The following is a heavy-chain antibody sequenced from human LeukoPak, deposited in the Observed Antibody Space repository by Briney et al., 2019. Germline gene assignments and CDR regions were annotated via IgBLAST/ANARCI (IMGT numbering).Heavy chain of an antibody. V-gene: IGHV1-2*04. J-gene: IGHJ4*02. CDR2: INPNSGGT. Sequence: ASVKVSCKASGYTFTGYYMHWVRQAPGQGLEWMGWINPNSGGTNYAQKFQGWVTMTRDTSISTAYMELSRLRSDDTAVYYCARVESIAARPYFDYWGQGTLVTVSS. CDR3: ARVESIAARPYFDY. CDR1: GYTFTGYY. D-gene: IGHD6-6*01.